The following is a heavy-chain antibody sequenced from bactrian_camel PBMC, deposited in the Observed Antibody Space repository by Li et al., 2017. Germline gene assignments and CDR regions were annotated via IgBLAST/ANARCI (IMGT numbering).Heavy chain of an antibody. D-gene: IGHD3*01. J-gene: IGHJ6*01. CDR1: GYTDSTYC. V-gene: IGHV3S53*01. CDR3: AVGLRSDFDYYDDICGPEEGAQFGY. Sequence: HVQLVESGGGSVQSGGSRRLSCETSGYTDSTYCTAWFRQAPGEEREGVATIDADGLTNYADSVKGRFTISQDNAKNTVYLLMDSLKPEDTAVYYCAVGLRSDFDYYDDICGPEEGAQFGYWGQGTQVTVS. CDR2: IDADGLT.